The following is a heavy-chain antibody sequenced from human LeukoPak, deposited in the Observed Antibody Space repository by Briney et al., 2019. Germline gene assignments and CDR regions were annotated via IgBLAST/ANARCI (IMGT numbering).Heavy chain of an antibody. D-gene: IGHD3-3*01. V-gene: IGHV4-4*02. CDR3: AREGGFYRPLDY. Sequence: SETLSLTCGVSGGSITTTNWWTWVRQPPGKGLEWIGEVHLDGRTNYNPSHESRLTISVDLSENHISLRLTSVTAADTAVYYCAREGGFYRPLDYSGQGTLVTVSS. J-gene: IGHJ4*02. CDR1: GGSITTTNW. CDR2: VHLDGRT.